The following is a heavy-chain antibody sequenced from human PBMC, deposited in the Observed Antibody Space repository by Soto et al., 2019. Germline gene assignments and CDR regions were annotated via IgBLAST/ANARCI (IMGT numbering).Heavy chain of an antibody. Sequence: GGSLRLSCAASGFTFSTYVMSWVRQAPGKGPEWVSTIGGGGSSTYYADSVKGRFTISRDNSKNTLYLQMDSLRPEDTAVYYCAKEGALGLYYFDYWGQGTLVTVSS. V-gene: IGHV3-23*01. J-gene: IGHJ4*02. CDR1: GFTFSTYV. CDR3: AKEGALGLYYFDY. D-gene: IGHD3-10*01. CDR2: IGGGGSST.